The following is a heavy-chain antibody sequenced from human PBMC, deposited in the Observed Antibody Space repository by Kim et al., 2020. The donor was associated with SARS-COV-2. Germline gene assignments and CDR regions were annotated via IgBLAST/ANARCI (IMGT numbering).Heavy chain of an antibody. V-gene: IGHV3-7*01. CDR1: GFTFSSYW. CDR2: IKQDGNQK. D-gene: IGHD6-19*01. Sequence: GGSLRLSCAASGFTFSSYWMTWVRQAPGKGLEWVANIKQDGNQKYYVDSVQGRFTISRDNAKNSLYLQMNSLRAEDTAVYYCARDGDLYSSGKDAFDIWG. CDR3: ARDGDLYSSGKDAFDI. J-gene: IGHJ3*02.